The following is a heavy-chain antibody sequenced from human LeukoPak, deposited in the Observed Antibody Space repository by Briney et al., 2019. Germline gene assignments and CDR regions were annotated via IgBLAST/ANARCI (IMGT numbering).Heavy chain of an antibody. Sequence: GGSLRLSCAASEFTFSSYAMRWVRQAPGKGLEWVAVISYDGNNKYYADSVKGRFTISRDNSKNTLSLQMNSLRPEDTAVYYCARRGFMGLLWFGDEPAYFDYWGQGTLVTVSS. V-gene: IGHV3-30-3*01. J-gene: IGHJ4*02. CDR1: EFTFSSYA. CDR2: ISYDGNNK. D-gene: IGHD3-10*01. CDR3: ARRGFMGLLWFGDEPAYFDY.